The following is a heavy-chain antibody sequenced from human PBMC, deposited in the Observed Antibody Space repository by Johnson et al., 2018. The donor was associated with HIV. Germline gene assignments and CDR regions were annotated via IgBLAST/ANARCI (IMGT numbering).Heavy chain of an antibody. CDR1: GFMFYDYA. CDR2: VDWTGANA. Sequence: VQLVESGGGLVQHGGSLSLSCGGSGFMFYDYAMRLFRQVAGKGLEWFSCVDWTGANAGYVDSVKGRVTIFRVNAKNSLYIQMSGLREEDTALYYCARHAGGDFTYGLFQHWGRGTLVTVSS. J-gene: IGHJ1*01. V-gene: IGHV3-20*04. CDR3: ARHAGGDFTYGLFQH. D-gene: IGHD4-17*01.